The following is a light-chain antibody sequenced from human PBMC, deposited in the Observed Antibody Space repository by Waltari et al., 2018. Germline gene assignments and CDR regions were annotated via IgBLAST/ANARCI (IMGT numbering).Light chain of an antibody. J-gene: IGLJ2*01. Sequence: QAVVTQEPSLTVYPGGSVTPTRGSSTGIVPSGPSPCGFQNKPGQAPRTLIYQISNKHSWTPARFSGSLLGGKAALTLSGAQPEDEAEYYCLLTYSGPIGVFGGGTKLTVL. CDR1: TGIVPSGPS. CDR2: QIS. CDR3: LLTYSGPIGV. V-gene: IGLV7-46*01.